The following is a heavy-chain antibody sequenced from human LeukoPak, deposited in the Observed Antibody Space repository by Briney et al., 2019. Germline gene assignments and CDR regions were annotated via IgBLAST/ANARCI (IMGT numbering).Heavy chain of an antibody. CDR2: LRPTDGYT. D-gene: IGHD4-17*01. CDR3: SRDGALDYGDYWYFDL. J-gene: IGHJ2*01. Sequence: SGTLSLTCTVSGGSISSYFLTWVRQSAGKGLEFIGRLRPTDGYTNYNPSLKSRVTISLDTSKNQLSLKLTSVTAADTAVYYCSRDGALDYGDYWYFDLWGRGTLLTVSS. CDR1: GGSISSYF. V-gene: IGHV4-4*07.